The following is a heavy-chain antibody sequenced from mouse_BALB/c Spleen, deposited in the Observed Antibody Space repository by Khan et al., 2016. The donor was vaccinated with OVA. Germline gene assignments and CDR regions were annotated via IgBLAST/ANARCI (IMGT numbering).Heavy chain of an antibody. Sequence: EVQLQESGGDLVKPGGSLKLSCAASGFTFSSYSMSWVRQTPDKRLEWVATISSGGDYTYYPDNVQGRFTISRDTAKNTLYLQISSLKSEDTAMYYCASHLTGSFAYGGQGTLVTVSA. CDR3: ASHLTGSFAY. J-gene: IGHJ3*01. V-gene: IGHV5-6*01. CDR2: ISSGGDYT. D-gene: IGHD4-1*01. CDR1: GFTFSSYS.